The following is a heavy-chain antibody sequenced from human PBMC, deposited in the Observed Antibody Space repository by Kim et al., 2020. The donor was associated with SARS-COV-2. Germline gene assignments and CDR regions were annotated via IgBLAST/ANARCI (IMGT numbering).Heavy chain of an antibody. Sequence: GGSLRLSCAASGFTFSSYGMHWVRQAPGKGLEWVAVIWYDGSNKYYADSVKGRFTISRDNSKNTLYLQMNSLRAEDTAVYYCAAASSTVTTFTGPDTHYYGMDVWGQGATVTVSS. CDR3: AAASSTVTTFTGPDTHYYGMDV. CDR1: GFTFSSYG. V-gene: IGHV3-33*01. CDR2: IWYDGSNK. J-gene: IGHJ6*02. D-gene: IGHD4-17*01.